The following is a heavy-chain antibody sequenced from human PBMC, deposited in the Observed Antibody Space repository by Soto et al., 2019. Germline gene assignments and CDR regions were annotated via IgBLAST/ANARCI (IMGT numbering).Heavy chain of an antibody. CDR2: IYYSGNT. V-gene: IGHV4-30-4*01. CDR3: ARGGPVSVSPAWQLLGYFDY. D-gene: IGHD2-15*01. CDR1: GGSISSGYYY. Sequence: SETLSLTCSVSGGSISSGYYYWSWIRQPPGKGLEWIGNIYYSGNTYYNPSLKSRLIISIDTSKNQFSLKVGSVTAADTAVYYCARGGPVSVSPAWQLLGYFDYWGQGTLVTVSS. J-gene: IGHJ4*02.